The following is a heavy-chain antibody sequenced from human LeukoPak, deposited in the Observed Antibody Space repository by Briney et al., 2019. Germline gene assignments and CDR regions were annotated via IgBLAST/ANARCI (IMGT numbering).Heavy chain of an antibody. CDR2: ISASGDTT. D-gene: IGHD3-16*01. J-gene: IGHJ4*02. CDR3: AKRRGGYCFDY. CDR1: GFTFSSSA. V-gene: IGHV3-23*01. Sequence: PGGSLRLSCAASGFTFSSSAMSWVRQAPGKGLEWVSVISASGDTTLYADSVKGRFTISRDDFKNTVSLQMNSLRAEDTAVYFCAKRRGGYCFDYWGQGTLVTVSS.